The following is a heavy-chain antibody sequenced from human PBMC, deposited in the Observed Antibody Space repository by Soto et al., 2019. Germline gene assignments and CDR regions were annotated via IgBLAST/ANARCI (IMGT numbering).Heavy chain of an antibody. D-gene: IGHD5-12*01. Sequence: GASVKVSCKASGYTFTSYAMHWVRQAPGQRLEWMGWINAGNGNTKYSQKFQGRVTITRDTSASTAYMELSSLRSEDTAVYYCARGKVAPYYYYGMDVWGQGTTVTVSS. CDR1: GYTFTSYA. CDR2: INAGNGNT. J-gene: IGHJ6*02. CDR3: ARGKVAPYYYYGMDV. V-gene: IGHV1-3*01.